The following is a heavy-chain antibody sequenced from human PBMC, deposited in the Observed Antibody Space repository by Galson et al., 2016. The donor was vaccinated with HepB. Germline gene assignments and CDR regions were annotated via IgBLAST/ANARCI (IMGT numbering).Heavy chain of an antibody. CDR3: AKDRGDVIAYTHGMDV. CDR2: IDGSAGST. CDR1: GFSFSSYA. V-gene: IGHV3-23*01. Sequence: SLRLSCAASGFSFSSYAMSWVRQAPGKGLEWVSAIDGSAGSTYYADSVKGRFTISRDNSKNTLYVQMNSLRVEDTAVYYCAKDRGDVIAYTHGMDVWGQGTTATVSS. D-gene: IGHD2-21*01. J-gene: IGHJ6*02.